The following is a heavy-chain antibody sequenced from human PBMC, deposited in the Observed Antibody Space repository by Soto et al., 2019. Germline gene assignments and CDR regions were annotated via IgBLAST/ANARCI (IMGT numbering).Heavy chain of an antibody. J-gene: IGHJ4*02. CDR2: SYYSGST. V-gene: IGHV4-31*03. Sequence: QVQLQESGPGLVKPSQTLSLTCTVSGGSISSSGFYWSWIRQHPGKGLEWIGYSYYSGSTYYNPSVXXRXAISVDTSKNQFSLKLSSVTAADTAVYYCARSAAGTWVYFDFWGQGTLVTVSS. D-gene: IGHD6-13*01. CDR1: GGSISSSGFY. CDR3: ARSAAGTWVYFDF.